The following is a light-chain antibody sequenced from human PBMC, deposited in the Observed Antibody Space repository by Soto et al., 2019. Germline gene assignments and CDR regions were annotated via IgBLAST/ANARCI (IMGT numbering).Light chain of an antibody. CDR1: NSEVGSFNA. J-gene: IGLJ1*01. V-gene: IGLV2-23*02. CDR2: EVT. CDR3: CSRGGISPTYV. Sequence: QSLLTPPASLTGSPGQSIALSLPGTNSEVGSFNAVSWYQQDPGKAPKLIIYEVTKRPSGVSDRFSGSKSGNTASLTISGLRAEDEADYHCCSRGGISPTYVFGTGTKVTVL.